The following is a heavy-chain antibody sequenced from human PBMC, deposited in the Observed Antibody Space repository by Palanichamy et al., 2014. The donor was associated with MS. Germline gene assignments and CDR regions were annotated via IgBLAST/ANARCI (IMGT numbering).Heavy chain of an antibody. V-gene: IGHV3-30*18. Sequence: QVQLVESGGGVVQPGRSLRLSCAASGFTFSSYGMHWVRQAPGKGLEWVAVISYDGSNKYYADSVKGRFTISRDNSKNTLYLQMNSLRAEDTAVYYCAKTRARLVRFGELFYWGQGTLVTVSS. CDR3: AKTRARLVRFGELFY. CDR1: GFTFSSYG. D-gene: IGHD3-10*01. CDR2: ISYDGSNK. J-gene: IGHJ4*02.